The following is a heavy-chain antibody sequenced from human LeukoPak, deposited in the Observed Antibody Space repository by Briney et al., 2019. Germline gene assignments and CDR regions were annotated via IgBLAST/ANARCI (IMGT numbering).Heavy chain of an antibody. Sequence: ASVKVSCKASGYTFTTYYMHWVRQAPGQGLEWMGIINPSGGSTTYAQKFQGRVTMTRDTSISTAYMELSRLRSDDTAVYYCARDPFELLWFGESQSLDYWGQGTLVTVSS. CDR1: GYTFTTYY. J-gene: IGHJ4*02. V-gene: IGHV1-46*01. CDR3: ARDPFELLWFGESQSLDY. D-gene: IGHD3-10*01. CDR2: INPSGGST.